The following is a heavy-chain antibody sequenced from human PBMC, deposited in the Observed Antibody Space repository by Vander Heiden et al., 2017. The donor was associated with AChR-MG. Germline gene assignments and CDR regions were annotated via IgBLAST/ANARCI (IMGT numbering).Heavy chain of an antibody. CDR1: GFTFSSYD. CDR3: AREVGSSSWYGAFDI. Sequence: EVQLVESGGGLVQPGGSLRLSCAASGFTFSSYDMHWVRQATGKGLEWVSAIGTAGDTYYPGSVKGRFTISRENAKNSLYLQMNSLRAGDTAVYYCAREVGSSSWYGAFDIWGQGTMVTVSS. J-gene: IGHJ3*02. CDR2: IGTAGDT. D-gene: IGHD6-13*01. V-gene: IGHV3-13*01.